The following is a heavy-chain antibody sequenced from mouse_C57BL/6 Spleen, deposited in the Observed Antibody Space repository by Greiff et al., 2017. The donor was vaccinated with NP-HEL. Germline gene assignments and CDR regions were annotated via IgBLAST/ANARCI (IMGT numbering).Heavy chain of an antibody. CDR2: INPNNGGT. J-gene: IGHJ4*01. CDR1: GYTFTDYN. Sequence: VHVKQSGPELVKPGASVKIPCKASGYTFTDYNMDWVKQSHGKSLEWIGDINPNNGGTIYNQKFKGKATLTVDKSSSTAYMELRSLTSEDTAVYYCARPMIKGAMDYWGQGTSVTVSS. D-gene: IGHD2-4*01. CDR3: ARPMIKGAMDY. V-gene: IGHV1-18*01.